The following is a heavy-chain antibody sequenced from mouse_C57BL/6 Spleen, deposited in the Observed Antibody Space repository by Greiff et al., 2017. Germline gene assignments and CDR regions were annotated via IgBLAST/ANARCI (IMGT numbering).Heavy chain of an antibody. J-gene: IGHJ3*01. V-gene: IGHV1-19*01. Sequence: EVQLVESGPVLVKPGASVKMSCKASGYTFTDYYMNWVKQSHGKSLEWIGVINPYNGGTSSNQKFKGKATLTVDKSSSTAYMELNSLTSEDSAVYYCARSYYGNYGGFAYWGQGTLVTVSA. CDR1: GYTFTDYY. CDR2: INPYNGGT. D-gene: IGHD2-1*01. CDR3: ARSYYGNYGGFAY.